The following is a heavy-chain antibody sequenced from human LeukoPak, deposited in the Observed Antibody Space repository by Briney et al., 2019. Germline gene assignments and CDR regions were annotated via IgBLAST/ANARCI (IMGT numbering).Heavy chain of an antibody. CDR2: MNPNSGNT. CDR3: ARGSVVPAASTFDY. CDR1: GYTFTSYD. J-gene: IGHJ4*02. Sequence: ASVKVSCKASGYTFTSYDINWVRQATGQGLEWMGWMNPNSGNTGYAQKFQGRVTMTRNTSISTAYMELSSLRSEDTAVYYCARGSVVPAASTFDYWGQGTLVTVSS. D-gene: IGHD2-2*01. V-gene: IGHV1-8*01.